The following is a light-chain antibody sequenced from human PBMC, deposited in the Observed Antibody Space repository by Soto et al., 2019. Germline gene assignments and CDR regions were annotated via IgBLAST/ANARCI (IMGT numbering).Light chain of an antibody. CDR2: DVS. Sequence: QSALTQPASVSGSPGQSITISCTGTSSYVGSYNYVSWYQQHPGKAPKVMIYDVSNRPSGVSYRFSGSKSGNTASLTISGLQAEDEADYYCSSYTTSSTYVFGNGTKVTVL. CDR3: SSYTTSSTYV. V-gene: IGLV2-14*01. J-gene: IGLJ1*01. CDR1: SSYVGSYNY.